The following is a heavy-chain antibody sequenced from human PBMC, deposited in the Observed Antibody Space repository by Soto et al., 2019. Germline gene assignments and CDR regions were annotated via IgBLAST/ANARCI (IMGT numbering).Heavy chain of an antibody. V-gene: IGHV4-39*01. J-gene: IGHJ4*02. CDR1: GDSLRSSYHY. Sequence: SETLSLTCTVSGDSLRSSYHYWGWIRQLPGKGLEWIGSIYYTGNTYYNPSLKSRVSISVDMATNEISLRLRAESVADTAVYYCVRVEMYAGEFTPNFDRWGKGALVTVSS. D-gene: IGHD2-8*01. CDR2: IYYTGNT. CDR3: VRVEMYAGEFTPNFDR.